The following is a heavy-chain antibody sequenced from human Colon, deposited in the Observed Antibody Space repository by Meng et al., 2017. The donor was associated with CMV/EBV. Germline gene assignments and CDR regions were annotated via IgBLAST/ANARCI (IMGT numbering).Heavy chain of an antibody. J-gene: IGHJ4*02. CDR2: ITASGAST. V-gene: IGHV3-23*01. Sequence: EVQLLESGGGLVQPGGSLRPSCAASGFTFSSYGMNWVRHAPGKGLEWVSGITASGASTYYADSVKGRFTISRDNSKNTLYLQMNSLRADDTAVYYCAKNWGNDFWGQGTLVTVSS. CDR1: GFTFSSYG. CDR3: AKNWGNDF. D-gene: IGHD3-16*01.